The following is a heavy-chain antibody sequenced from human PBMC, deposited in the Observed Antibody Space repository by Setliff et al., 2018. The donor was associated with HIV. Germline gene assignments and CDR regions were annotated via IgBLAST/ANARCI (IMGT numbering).Heavy chain of an antibody. J-gene: IGHJ5*02. V-gene: IGHV3-7*03. CDR2: IKQDGSEK. CDR3: VKALSGPPPDCSSPNCYICKWFDP. D-gene: IGHD2-2*01. Sequence: GESLKISCAASGFTFSSYWMSWVRQAPGKGLEWVANIKQDGSEKFYMDSVKGRFIISRDNAKNSSYLHMNNLRVEDTAVYYCVKALSGPPPDCSSPNCYICKWFDPWGQGTLVTVSS. CDR1: GFTFSSYW.